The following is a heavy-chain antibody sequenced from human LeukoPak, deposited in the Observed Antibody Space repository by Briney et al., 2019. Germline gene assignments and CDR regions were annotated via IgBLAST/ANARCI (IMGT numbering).Heavy chain of an antibody. J-gene: IGHJ4*02. V-gene: IGHV3-23*01. CDR2: TSGSGGST. Sequence: GGSLRLSCAASGFTFSSYAMSWVRQAPGKGLEWVSATSGSGGSTYYADPVKGRFTISRDNSKNTLYLQMNSLRAEDTAVYYCAKDQQQPRAFDYWGQGTLVTVSS. CDR1: GFTFSSYA. CDR3: AKDQQQPRAFDY. D-gene: IGHD6-13*01.